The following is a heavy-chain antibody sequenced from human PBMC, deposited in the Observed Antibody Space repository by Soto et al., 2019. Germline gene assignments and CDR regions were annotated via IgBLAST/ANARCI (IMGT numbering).Heavy chain of an antibody. CDR1: GGTFSSYA. Sequence: ASVKVSCKASGGTFSSYAISWVRQAPGQGLEWMGGIIPIFGTANYAQKFQGRVTITADESTSTAYMELSSLRSEDTAVYYCDRRNLNSGSYLYYGMDVWGQGTTVTVSS. D-gene: IGHD1-26*01. CDR2: IIPIFGTA. CDR3: DRRNLNSGSYLYYGMDV. J-gene: IGHJ6*02. V-gene: IGHV1-69*13.